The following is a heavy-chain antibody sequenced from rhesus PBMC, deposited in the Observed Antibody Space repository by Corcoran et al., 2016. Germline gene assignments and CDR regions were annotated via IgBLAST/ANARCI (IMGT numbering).Heavy chain of an antibody. J-gene: IGHJ4*01. Sequence: EVQLVESGGGLVQPGGSLRLSCAASGFTFSSSAMPWVRHSSGKGLEWVGRIRSKSNNDATGYAASVKGRFNISRDDSKNTAYLQMNSLKTEDTAVYYCVTYGSSYYYFDYWGQGVLVTGSS. CDR1: GFTFSSSA. CDR3: VTYGSSYYYFDY. V-gene: IGHV3-118*01. CDR2: IRSKSNNDAT. D-gene: IGHD4-29*01.